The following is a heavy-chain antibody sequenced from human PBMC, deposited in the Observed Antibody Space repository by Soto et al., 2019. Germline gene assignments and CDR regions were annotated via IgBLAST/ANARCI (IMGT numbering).Heavy chain of an antibody. CDR1: GFTFSSYA. V-gene: IGHV3-23*01. CDR3: AKLGYYDSSGYQPLNYYYYGMDV. J-gene: IGHJ6*02. CDR2: ISGSGGST. Sequence: GGSLRLSCAASGFTFSSYAMSWVRQAPGKGLEWVSAISGSGGSTYYADSVKGRFTISRDNSKNTLYLQMNSLRAEDTAVYYCAKLGYYDSSGYQPLNYYYYGMDVWGQGTTVTVSS. D-gene: IGHD3-22*01.